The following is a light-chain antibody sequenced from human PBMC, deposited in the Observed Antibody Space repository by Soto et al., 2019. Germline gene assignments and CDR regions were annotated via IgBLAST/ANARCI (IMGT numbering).Light chain of an antibody. V-gene: IGKV1-13*02. CDR2: DAS. Sequence: AIQLTQSPSSLSASVGDRVTITCRASQGISSALAWYQQKPGKAPKLLIYDASSLESGAPSRFSGSGSGTDFTLTISSLQPEDFATYYCQQFNSYSTFGQGTRLEIK. CDR1: QGISSA. CDR3: QQFNSYST. J-gene: IGKJ5*01.